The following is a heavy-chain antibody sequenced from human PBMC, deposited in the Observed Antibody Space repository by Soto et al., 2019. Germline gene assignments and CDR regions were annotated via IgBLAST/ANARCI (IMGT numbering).Heavy chain of an antibody. CDR2: IYYSGST. CDR3: ARDWQEGYCTTGVCDYGMDV. CDR1: GGSISSGGYY. V-gene: IGHV4-31*03. D-gene: IGHD2-8*01. Sequence: SETLSLTCTVSGGSISSGGYYWSWIRQHPGKGLEWIGYIYYSGSTYYNPSLKSRVTISVDTSKNQFSLKLSSVTAADTAVYYCARDWQEGYCTTGVCDYGMDVWGQGTTVTVSS. J-gene: IGHJ6*02.